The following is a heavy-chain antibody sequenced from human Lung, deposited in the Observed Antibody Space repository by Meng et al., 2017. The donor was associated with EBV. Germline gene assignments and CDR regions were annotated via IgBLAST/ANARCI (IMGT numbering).Heavy chain of an antibody. V-gene: IGHV4-30-4*01. CDR1: GGSINSGAYY. Sequence: QVQLQASGPGLVKPSQTLSLTCTVSGGSINSGAYYWSWIRQPPRNGLEWIGYIYYSGTIYYDPSLKSRITISVDMSKNQFSLKVNSVTAADTAVYYCASLAAAGWFDPWGQGTLVTVAS. D-gene: IGHD6-13*01. CDR3: ASLAAAGWFDP. CDR2: IYYSGTI. J-gene: IGHJ5*02.